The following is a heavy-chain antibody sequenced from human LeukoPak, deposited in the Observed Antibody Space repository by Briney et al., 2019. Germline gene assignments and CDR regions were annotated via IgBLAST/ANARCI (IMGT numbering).Heavy chain of an antibody. V-gene: IGHV6-1*01. CDR2: TYYRSKWYN. CDR1: GDSVSSNSAA. Sequence: PSQTLSLTCAISGDSVSSNSAAWNWIRQSPSRGLEWLGRTYYRSKWYNDYAVSVKSRITINPDTSKNQFSLQLNSVTPEDTAVYYCARVWTQAKIKESRSGGPSNQNSSSSAWFDPWGQGTLVTVSS. J-gene: IGHJ5*02. CDR3: ARVWTQAKIKESRSGGPSNQNSSSSAWFDP. D-gene: IGHD6-6*01.